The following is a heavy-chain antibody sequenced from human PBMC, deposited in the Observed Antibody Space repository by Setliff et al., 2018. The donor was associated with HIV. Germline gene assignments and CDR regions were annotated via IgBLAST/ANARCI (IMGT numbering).Heavy chain of an antibody. D-gene: IGHD3-10*01. CDR1: GYMFSGFH. CDR2: INPNSGGT. CDR3: SMYRQEYYYSSGNYSYFDY. Sequence: ASVKVSCKASGYMFSGFHMHWVRQAAGQGLEWMGRINPNSGGTNYAQKFQGRVTMTRDTSISTAYMELSRLRSDDTAVYYCSMYRQEYYYSSGNYSYFDYWGQGTLVTVSS. J-gene: IGHJ4*02. V-gene: IGHV1-2*06.